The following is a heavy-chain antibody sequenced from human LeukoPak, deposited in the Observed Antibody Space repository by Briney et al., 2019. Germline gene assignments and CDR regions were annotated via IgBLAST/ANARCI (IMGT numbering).Heavy chain of an antibody. J-gene: IGHJ4*02. CDR1: GGSISSSSYY. CDR2: IYYSGST. Sequence: SETLSLTCTVSGGSISSSSYYWGWIRQPPGKGLEWIGSIYYSGSTYYDPSLKSRVTISVDTSKNQFSLKLSSVTAADTAVYYCVGFDDSPLWGQGTLVTVSS. V-gene: IGHV4-39*01. CDR3: VGFDDSPL. D-gene: IGHD3-16*01.